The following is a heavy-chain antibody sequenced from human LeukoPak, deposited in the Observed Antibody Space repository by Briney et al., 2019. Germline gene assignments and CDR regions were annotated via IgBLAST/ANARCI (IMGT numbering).Heavy chain of an antibody. CDR3: ARKPTGIAEDYFDY. V-gene: IGHV1-69*06. CDR2: IIPIFGTA. J-gene: IGHJ4*02. CDR1: GGTFSSYA. Sequence: HWASVKVSCKASGGTFSSYAISWVRQAPGQGLEWMGGIIPIFGTANYAQKFQGRVTITADKSTSTAYMELSSLRSEDTAVYYCARKPTGIAEDYFDYWGQGTLVTVSS. D-gene: IGHD6-13*01.